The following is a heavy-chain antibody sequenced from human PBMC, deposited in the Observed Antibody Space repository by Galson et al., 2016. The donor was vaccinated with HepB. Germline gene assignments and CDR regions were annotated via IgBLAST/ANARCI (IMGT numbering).Heavy chain of an antibody. CDR3: ARVTAVTYDSFDI. CDR1: GDSLIHYY. Sequence: ETLSLTCTVSGDSLIHYYWGWIRQPPGKGLEWIGHIYYNGHTNYNLSLTSRLSMSVDTSSNQFSLQLSSVTAADTAVYYCARVTAVTYDSFDIWGQGTMVTVSS. D-gene: IGHD4-17*01. V-gene: IGHV4-59*01. CDR2: IYYNGHT. J-gene: IGHJ3*02.